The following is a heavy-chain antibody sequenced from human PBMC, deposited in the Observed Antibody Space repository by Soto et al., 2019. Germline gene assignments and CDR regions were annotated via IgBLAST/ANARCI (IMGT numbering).Heavy chain of an antibody. D-gene: IGHD4-17*01. V-gene: IGHV1-2*06. CDR1: GYSLTDYY. CDR3: ARESDFRDSHLFPFYGIDV. Sequence: ASVKVSGKASGYSLTDYYIHWVRQAAGRGLEWMGRIDPNTGGTDFAQKFQGRFTMTRVTSISTAYMDRSSLTSGDTAGYYCARESDFRDSHLFPFYGIDVWGQGTTVTVSS. CDR2: IDPNTGGT. J-gene: IGHJ6*02.